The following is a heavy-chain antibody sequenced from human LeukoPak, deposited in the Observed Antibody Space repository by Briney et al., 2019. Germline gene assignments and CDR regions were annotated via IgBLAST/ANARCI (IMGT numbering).Heavy chain of an antibody. CDR2: IRGSGGST. CDR1: GFTFSRYA. CDR3: AKGPSYGSGSYYNPNWFDP. V-gene: IGHV3-23*01. Sequence: PGASLRLSCAASGFTFSRYAMSWVRQAPGKGLQWVSTIRGSGGSTYYADSVKGRFTISRDNSKNTLYLQMNSLRAEDTAVYYCAKGPSYGSGSYYNPNWFDPWGQGTLVTVSS. D-gene: IGHD3-10*01. J-gene: IGHJ5*02.